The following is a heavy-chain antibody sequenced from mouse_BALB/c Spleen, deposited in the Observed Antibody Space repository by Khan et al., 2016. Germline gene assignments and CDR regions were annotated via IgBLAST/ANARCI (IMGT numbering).Heavy chain of an antibody. Sequence: EVQLQESGPGLVKPSQSLSLTCSVTGYSITSGYYWNWIRQFPGNKLEWMGYISYDGSNNYNPSLQNRISITRDTSKNQFFLKLNSVTPEDTATYYCARDPFYYYGSSYWYFDVWGAGTTVTVSS. J-gene: IGHJ1*01. CDR1: GYSITSGYY. CDR3: ARDPFYYYGSSYWYFDV. CDR2: ISYDGSN. V-gene: IGHV3-6*02. D-gene: IGHD1-1*01.